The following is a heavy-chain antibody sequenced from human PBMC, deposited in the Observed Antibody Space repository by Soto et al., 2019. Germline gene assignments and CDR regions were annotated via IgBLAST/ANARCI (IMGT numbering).Heavy chain of an antibody. V-gene: IGHV1-3*01. CDR1: GYTFTSYA. Sequence: ASGKVSCKASGYTFTSYAMHWVRQAPGQRLEWMGWINAGNGNTKYSQKFQGRVTITRDTSASTAYMELSSLRSEDTAVYYCARDRDRWIQLGYGMDVWGKGTTVTVSS. D-gene: IGHD5-18*01. CDR2: INAGNGNT. CDR3: ARDRDRWIQLGYGMDV. J-gene: IGHJ6*04.